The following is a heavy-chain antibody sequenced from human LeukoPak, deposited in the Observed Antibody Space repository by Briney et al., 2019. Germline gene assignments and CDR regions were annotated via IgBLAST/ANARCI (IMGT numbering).Heavy chain of an antibody. CDR1: GFTFSSYG. Sequence: PGGSLRLSCAASGFTFSSYGMHWVRQAPGKGLEWVAFIRYDGSNKYYADSLKGRFTISRDNFKKTLYLQMNSLRAEDTAVYYCAKGSRIAAAGTVYFDYWGQGTPVTVSS. V-gene: IGHV3-30*02. CDR2: IRYDGSNK. J-gene: IGHJ4*02. CDR3: AKGSRIAAAGTVYFDY. D-gene: IGHD6-13*01.